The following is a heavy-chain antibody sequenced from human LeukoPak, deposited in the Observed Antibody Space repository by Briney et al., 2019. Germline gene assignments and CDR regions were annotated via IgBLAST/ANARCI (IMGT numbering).Heavy chain of an antibody. J-gene: IGHJ4*02. CDR2: INHSGST. D-gene: IGHD3-22*01. CDR1: GGSFSGYY. Sequence: SETLSLTCAVYGGSFSGYYWSWIRQPPGKGLEWTGEINHSGSTNYSPSLKSRVTISVDTSKNQFSLKLSSVTAADTAVYYCARVGPSSGPPLYYFDYWGQGTLVTVSS. V-gene: IGHV4-34*01. CDR3: ARVGPSSGPPLYYFDY.